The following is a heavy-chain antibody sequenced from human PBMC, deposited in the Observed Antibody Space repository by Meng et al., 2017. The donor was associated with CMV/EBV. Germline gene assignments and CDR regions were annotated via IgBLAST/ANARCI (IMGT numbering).Heavy chain of an antibody. J-gene: IGHJ3*02. V-gene: IGHV3-9*01. CDR3: AREVRIAAAGTSAFDI. D-gene: IGHD6-13*01. CDR2: ISWNSGSI. CDR1: GFTFDDYA. Sequence: GGSLRLSCAASGFTFDDYAMHWVRQAPGKGLEWVSGISWNSGSIGYADSVKGRFTISRDNAKNSLYLQMNSLRAEDTAVYYCAREVRIAAAGTSAFDIWGQGTMVTVSS.